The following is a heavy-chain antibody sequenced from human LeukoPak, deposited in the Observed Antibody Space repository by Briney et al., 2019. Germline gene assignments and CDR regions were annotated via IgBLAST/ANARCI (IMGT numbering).Heavy chain of an antibody. V-gene: IGHV4-4*07. CDR1: GGSISSYY. CDR2: IYTSGST. D-gene: IGHD6-6*01. J-gene: IGHJ5*02. Sequence: SETLSLTCTVSGGSISSYYWSWIRQPAGKGLEWIGRIYTSGSTNYNPSLKSRVTMSVDTSKNQFSLKLSSVTAADTAVYYCARDPYSSSSWADYWFDTWGQGTLVTVSS. CDR3: ARDPYSSSSWADYWFDT.